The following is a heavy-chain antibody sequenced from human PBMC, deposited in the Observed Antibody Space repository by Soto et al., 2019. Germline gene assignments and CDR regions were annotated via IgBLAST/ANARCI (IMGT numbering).Heavy chain of an antibody. CDR1: GYTFTSYY. CDR2: INPSGGST. D-gene: IGHD1-7*01. Sequence: ASVKVSFKASGYTFTSYYMHWVRQAPGQGLEWMGIINPSGGSTNYAPKFQGRVTMTRDTSTSTVYMELSSLRSEDTAVYYCARDEITGTFDYWGQGTLVTVSS. CDR3: ARDEITGTFDY. V-gene: IGHV1-46*01. J-gene: IGHJ4*02.